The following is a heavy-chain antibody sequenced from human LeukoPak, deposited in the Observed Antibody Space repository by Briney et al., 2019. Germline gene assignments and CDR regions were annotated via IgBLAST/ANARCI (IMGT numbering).Heavy chain of an antibody. Sequence: SETLSLTCAVYGGSFSGYYWSWIRQPPGKGLEWIGEINHSESTNYNPSLKSRVTISVDTPKNQFSLKLSSVTAADTAVYYCARGPAAVAPWGQGTLVTVSS. V-gene: IGHV4-34*01. D-gene: IGHD6-19*01. CDR3: ARGPAAVAP. J-gene: IGHJ5*02. CDR1: GGSFSGYY. CDR2: INHSEST.